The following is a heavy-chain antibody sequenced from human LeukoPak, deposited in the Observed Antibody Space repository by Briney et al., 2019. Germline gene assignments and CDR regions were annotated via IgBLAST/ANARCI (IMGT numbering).Heavy chain of an antibody. D-gene: IGHD1-1*01. CDR1: GFTVSSNY. J-gene: IGHJ4*02. Sequence: GVSLRLSCAASGFTVSSNYMSWVRQAPGKGLEWVTVIYSGGSTYYADSVKGRFTISRDDSKAIAYLQMNSLKTEDTAVYHCTRDRGAYNLYDYWGQGTLVTVSS. CDR2: IYSGGST. CDR3: TRDRGAYNLYDY. V-gene: IGHV3-53*01.